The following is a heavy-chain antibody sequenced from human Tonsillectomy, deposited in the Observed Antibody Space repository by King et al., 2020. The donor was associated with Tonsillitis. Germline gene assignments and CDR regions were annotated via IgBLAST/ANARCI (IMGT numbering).Heavy chain of an antibody. Sequence: QLVQSGAEVKKPGASVKVSCKVSGDTLTELSMHWVRQAPGKGLEWMGGFDPEDGETIYAQKFQGKVTMTEDTPTDTAYMELGSLRSEDPAVYYCATEWAIFGVVITDGGWGQGTLVTVSS. CDR3: ATEWAIFGVVITDGG. CDR1: GDTLTELS. D-gene: IGHD3-3*01. V-gene: IGHV1-24*01. J-gene: IGHJ4*02. CDR2: FDPEDGET.